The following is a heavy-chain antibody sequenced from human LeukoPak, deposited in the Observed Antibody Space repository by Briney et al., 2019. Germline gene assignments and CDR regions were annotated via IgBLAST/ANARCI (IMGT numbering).Heavy chain of an antibody. D-gene: IGHD2-2*01. Sequence: PSETLSLNCTVSGDSVSSSRYFWGWIRQPPGKALEWLGHVYYSGSTYYNLSLKSRASISVDMSKNVFSLKFSSVTAADTATYFCARLGARDIVVVPAAMVDHWGGGTPVTIPS. CDR3: ARLGARDIVVVPAAMVDH. V-gene: IGHV4-39*01. CDR2: VYYSGST. CDR1: GDSVSSSRYF. J-gene: IGHJ4*02.